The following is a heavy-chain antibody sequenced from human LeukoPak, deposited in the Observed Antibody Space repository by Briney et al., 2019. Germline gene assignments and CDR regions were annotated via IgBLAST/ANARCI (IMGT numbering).Heavy chain of an antibody. CDR2: ITASGDRT. CDR3: ARRDIVVIVSASDY. Sequence: GGSLRLSCTASGFIFSDYVMIWVRQAPGKGLEWVSGITASGDRTYYGDSVKGRFIVSRDNSKNTVYLQMNSLRVDDTAVYYCARRDIVVIVSASDYWGQGTLVTVSS. V-gene: IGHV3-23*01. CDR1: GFIFSDYV. D-gene: IGHD2-15*01. J-gene: IGHJ4*02.